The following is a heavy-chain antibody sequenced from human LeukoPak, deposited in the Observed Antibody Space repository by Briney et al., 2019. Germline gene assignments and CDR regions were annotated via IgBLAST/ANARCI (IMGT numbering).Heavy chain of an antibody. CDR3: ARGLGYCSSTSCSHFDY. J-gene: IGHJ4*02. D-gene: IGHD2-2*01. CDR1: GGSISSYY. CDR2: INHSGST. Sequence: PSETLSLTCTVSGGSISSYYWSWIRQPPGKGLEWIGEINHSGSTNYNPSLKSRVTISVDTSKNQFSLKLSSVTAADTAVYYCARGLGYCSSTSCSHFDYWGQGTLVTVSS. V-gene: IGHV4-34*01.